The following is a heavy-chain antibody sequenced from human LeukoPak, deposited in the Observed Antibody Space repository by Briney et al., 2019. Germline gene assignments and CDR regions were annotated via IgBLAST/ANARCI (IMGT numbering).Heavy chain of an antibody. CDR2: IHMTGRT. V-gene: IGHV4-4*09. J-gene: IGHJ4*02. CDR1: GVSFSSFQ. Sequence: SETLSLTCTVSGVSFSSFQWSWIRQSPVKGLEWIGNIHMTGRTDYNPSLKSRVTISVDTSKSQFPLLVTSVSAADTAIYFCATSYDAKAAPFDLLGQGILVTVSS. D-gene: IGHD2-8*01. CDR3: ATSYDAKAAPFDL.